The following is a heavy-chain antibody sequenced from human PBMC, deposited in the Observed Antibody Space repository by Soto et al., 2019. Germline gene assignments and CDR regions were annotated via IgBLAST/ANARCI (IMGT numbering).Heavy chain of an antibody. Sequence: PGGSLRLSCAASGFTFSSYAMSWVRQAPGKGLEWVSAISGSGGSTYYADSVKGRFTISRDNTKNSLYLQMNSLRVEDTALYYCARRIVGNSGHAMDVWGQGTTVTVSS. V-gene: IGHV3-23*01. CDR2: ISGSGGST. D-gene: IGHD1-26*01. J-gene: IGHJ6*02. CDR1: GFTFSSYA. CDR3: ARRIVGNSGHAMDV.